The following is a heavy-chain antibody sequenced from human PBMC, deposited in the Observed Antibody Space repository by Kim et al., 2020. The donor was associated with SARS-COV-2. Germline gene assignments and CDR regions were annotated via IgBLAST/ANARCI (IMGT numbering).Heavy chain of an antibody. CDR2: IIPILGIA. D-gene: IGHD6-13*01. Sequence: SVKVSCKASGGTFSSYAISWVRQAPGQGLEWMGRIIPILGIANYAQKFQGRVTITADKSTSTAYMELSSLRSEDTAVYYCARDDRQQPTPGYYYYGMDVWGQGTTVTVSS. CDR1: GGTFSSYA. CDR3: ARDDRQQPTPGYYYYGMDV. V-gene: IGHV1-69*04. J-gene: IGHJ6*02.